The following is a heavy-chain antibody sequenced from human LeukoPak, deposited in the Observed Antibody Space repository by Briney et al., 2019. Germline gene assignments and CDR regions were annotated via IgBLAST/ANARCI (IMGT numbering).Heavy chain of an antibody. J-gene: IGHJ6*03. CDR2: INPSGGST. CDR1: GYTFTSYY. V-gene: IGHV1-46*01. CDR3: ARGEHIVVVPAASHYYYYYMDV. D-gene: IGHD2-2*01. Sequence: ASVKVSCKASGYTFTSYYMHWVRQAPGQGLEWMGLINPSGGSTSYAQKFQGRVTMTRDTSTSTVYMELSSLRSEDTAVYYCARGEHIVVVPAASHYYYYYMDVWGKGTTVTVSS.